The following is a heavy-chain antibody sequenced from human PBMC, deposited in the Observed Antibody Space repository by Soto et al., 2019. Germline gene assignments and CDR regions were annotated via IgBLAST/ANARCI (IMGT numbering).Heavy chain of an antibody. CDR3: ALGGATAEMDV. D-gene: IGHD1-26*01. V-gene: IGHV1-2*02. Sequence: ASVKVCCKASGYSFTGDPMHWVRQAPGQGLEWMGWINPNNGGTNYAQKFQGRVTMTRDTSMSTAYMELSRLRSDDTAVYYCALGGATAEMDVWSRRTEVTVS. CDR2: INPNNGGT. J-gene: IGHJ6*02. CDR1: GYSFTGDP.